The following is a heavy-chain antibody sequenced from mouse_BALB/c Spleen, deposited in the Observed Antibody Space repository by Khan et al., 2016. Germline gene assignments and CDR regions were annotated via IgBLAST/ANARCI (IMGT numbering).Heavy chain of an antibody. CDR3: VRSPNYYGSSHPYAMDY. Sequence: QVQLQQPGAELVRPGTSVKVSCKASGYAFTNYLIEWVKQRPGQGLEWIGVINPGSGGTNYNEKFKGKATLTADKSSSTAYMQLSSLTSDDSAVYFCVRSPNYYGSSHPYAMDYWGQGTSVTVSS. V-gene: IGHV1-54*01. J-gene: IGHJ4*01. D-gene: IGHD1-1*01. CDR1: GYAFTNYL. CDR2: INPGSGGT.